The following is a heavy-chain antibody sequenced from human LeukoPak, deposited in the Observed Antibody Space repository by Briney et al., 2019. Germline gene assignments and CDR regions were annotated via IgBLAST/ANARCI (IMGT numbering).Heavy chain of an antibody. CDR1: GGSVSHTAYY. CDR3: ARLSGYNLSRNAFNF. V-gene: IGHV4-39*01. Sequence: SETLSLTCTVSGGSVSHTAYYWGWMPQPPGKGLEWFGNNYMNGHTYYNRSLALRSRVTLSLDTSTNEFSQKASSVTAADTAVYYCARLSGYNLSRNAFNFWGQGTMVTVSS. J-gene: IGHJ3*01. D-gene: IGHD5-12*01. CDR2: NYMNGHT.